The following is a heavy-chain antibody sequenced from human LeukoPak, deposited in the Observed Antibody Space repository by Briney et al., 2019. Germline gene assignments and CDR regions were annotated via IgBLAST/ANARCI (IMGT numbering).Heavy chain of an antibody. Sequence: ASVKVSCKASGYTLTSYDINWVRQATGQGLEWMGWMNPNSGNTGYAQKFQGRVTMTRNTSISTAYMELSSLRSEDTAVYYCARRRSSSWYGTTFVYWGQGTLVTVSS. D-gene: IGHD6-13*01. CDR3: ARRRSSSWYGTTFVY. V-gene: IGHV1-8*01. CDR1: GYTLTSYD. CDR2: MNPNSGNT. J-gene: IGHJ4*02.